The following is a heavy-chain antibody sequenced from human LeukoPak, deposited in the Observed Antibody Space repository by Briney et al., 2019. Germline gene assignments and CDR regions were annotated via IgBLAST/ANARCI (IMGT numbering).Heavy chain of an antibody. V-gene: IGHV4-59*01. D-gene: IGHD3-22*01. CDR2: IYYSGST. Sequence: TSETLSLTCTVSGGSISSYYWSWIRRPPGKGLEWIGYIYYSGSTNYNPSLKSRVTISVDTSKNQFTLKLSSVTAADTAVYYCARVTDDSSGYYHYSGQGTLVTVSS. CDR3: ARVTDDSSGYYHY. CDR1: GGSISSYY. J-gene: IGHJ4*02.